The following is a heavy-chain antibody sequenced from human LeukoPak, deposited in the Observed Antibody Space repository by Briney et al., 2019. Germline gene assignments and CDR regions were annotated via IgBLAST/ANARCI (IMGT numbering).Heavy chain of an antibody. Sequence: GGSLRLSCAASGFTFDDYAMHWVRQAPGKGLEWVSGISWNSGSIGYADSVKGRFTISRDNAKNSLYLQMNSLRAEDTALYYCARWTGVDTAMVDAGRVSEDAFDIWGQGTMVTVSS. J-gene: IGHJ3*02. CDR3: ARWTGVDTAMVDAGRVSEDAFDI. CDR2: ISWNSGSI. CDR1: GFTFDDYA. V-gene: IGHV3-9*01. D-gene: IGHD5-18*01.